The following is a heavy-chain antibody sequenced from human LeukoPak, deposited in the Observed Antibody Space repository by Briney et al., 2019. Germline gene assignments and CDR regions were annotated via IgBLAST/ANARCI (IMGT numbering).Heavy chain of an antibody. J-gene: IGHJ4*02. CDR3: ARDPYDSSGYRTYYFDY. CDR1: GFTFDDYG. Sequence: GGSLRLSCAASGFTFDDYGMSWVRQAPGKGLEWVSGINWNGGSTGYADSVKGRFTISRDNAKNSLYLQMNSPRAEDTALYYCARDPYDSSGYRTYYFDYWGQGTLVTVSS. V-gene: IGHV3-20*04. CDR2: INWNGGST. D-gene: IGHD3-22*01.